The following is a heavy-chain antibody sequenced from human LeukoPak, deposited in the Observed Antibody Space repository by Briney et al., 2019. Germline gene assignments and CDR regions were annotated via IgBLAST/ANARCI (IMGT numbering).Heavy chain of an antibody. V-gene: IGHV3-23*01. CDR3: ATYVRGDFDY. D-gene: IGHD3-10*02. J-gene: IGHJ4*02. Sequence: GGSLRLSCATSGFTFSSYAMSWVRQAPGKGLEWVSTVSGGGDSTWYADSVKGRFTISRDNSKNTLYLQMNSLRAEDTAVYYCATYVRGDFDYWGQGTLVTVSS. CDR1: GFTFSSYA. CDR2: VSGGGDST.